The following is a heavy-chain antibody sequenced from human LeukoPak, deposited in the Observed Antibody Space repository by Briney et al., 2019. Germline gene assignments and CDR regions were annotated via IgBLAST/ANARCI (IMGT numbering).Heavy chain of an antibody. J-gene: IGHJ3*02. CDR1: GGSISSYY. V-gene: IGHV4-59*01. CDR2: IYYSGST. Sequence: SETLSLTCTVSGGSISSYYWSWIRQPPGKGLEWIGYIYYSGSTNYNPSLTSRVTISVDTSKNQFSLKLSSVTAADTAVYYCARGRRYCSSTSCYEPAFDIWGQGTMVTVSS. CDR3: ARGRRYCSSTSCYEPAFDI. D-gene: IGHD2-2*01.